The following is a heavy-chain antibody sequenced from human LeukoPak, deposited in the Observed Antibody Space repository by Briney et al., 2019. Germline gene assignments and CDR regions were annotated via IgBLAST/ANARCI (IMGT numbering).Heavy chain of an antibody. CDR2: IKQDGSEK. CDR1: GFTFSSYW. D-gene: IGHD5-24*01. Sequence: GGSLRLSCAASGFTFSSYWMSWVRQAPGKGLEWVANIKQDGSEKYYVDSVKGRFTIARDNAKNSLYLQMNSLRAEDTAVYYCARGPRTRWLHFWNFDYWGQGTLVIVSS. J-gene: IGHJ4*02. V-gene: IGHV3-7*01. CDR3: ARGPRTRWLHFWNFDY.